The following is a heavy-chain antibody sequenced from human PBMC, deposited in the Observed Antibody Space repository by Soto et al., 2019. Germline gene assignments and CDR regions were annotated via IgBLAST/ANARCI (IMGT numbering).Heavy chain of an antibody. CDR2: MNPNSGNT. Sequence: ASVKVSCKASGYTFTSYDINWLRQATGQGLEWMGWMNPNSGNTGYAQKFQGRVTMTRNTSISTAYMELSSLRSEDTAVYYCATEREWLRPNYYYYGMDVWGQGTTVTVSS. CDR1: GYTFTSYD. J-gene: IGHJ6*02. V-gene: IGHV1-8*01. D-gene: IGHD5-12*01. CDR3: ATEREWLRPNYYYYGMDV.